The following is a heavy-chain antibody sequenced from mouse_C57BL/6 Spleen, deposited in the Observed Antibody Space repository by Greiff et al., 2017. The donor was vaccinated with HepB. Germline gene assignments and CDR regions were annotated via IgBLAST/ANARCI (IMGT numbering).Heavy chain of an antibody. CDR1: GFNIKNTY. Sequence: EVQGVESVAELVRPGASVKLSCTASGFNIKNTYMHWVKQRPEQGLEWIGRIDPANGNTKYAPKFQGKATITADTSSNTAYLQLSSLTSEDTAIYYCARKGTTTVVATSNFDVWGTGTTVTVSS. CDR3: ARKGTTTVVATSNFDV. CDR2: IDPANGNT. V-gene: IGHV14-3*01. D-gene: IGHD1-1*01. J-gene: IGHJ1*03.